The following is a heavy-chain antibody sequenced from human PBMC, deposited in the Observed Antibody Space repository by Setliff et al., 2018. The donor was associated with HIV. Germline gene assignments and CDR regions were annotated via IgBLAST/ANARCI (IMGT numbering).Heavy chain of an antibody. J-gene: IGHJ6*03. CDR1: GFIFNNFA. Sequence: QPGGSLRLSCAGSGFIFNNFAMYWVRQAPGKGLEWVSGISWNGDFTAYAESTKGRFTTSRDNARQSLYLQMNSLTTEDTALYYCVRDGSLSGLYYHYMDVWGKGTTVTVSS. D-gene: IGHD2-2*02. CDR3: VRDGSLSGLYYHYMDV. CDR2: ISWNGDFT. V-gene: IGHV3-9*01.